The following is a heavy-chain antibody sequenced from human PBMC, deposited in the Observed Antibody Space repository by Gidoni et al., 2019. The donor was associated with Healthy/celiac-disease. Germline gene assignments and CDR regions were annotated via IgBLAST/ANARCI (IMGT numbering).Heavy chain of an antibody. Sequence: QVQLVESGGGVVQPGRSLRLSCAASGFTFSSYGMHWVRQAPGKGLEGVAVIWYDGSNKYYADSVKGRFTISRDNSKNTLYLQMNSLRAEDTAVYYCARASDSSGYSFDYWGQGTLVTVSS. CDR3: ARASDSSGYSFDY. CDR1: GFTFSSYG. D-gene: IGHD3-22*01. J-gene: IGHJ4*02. CDR2: IWYDGSNK. V-gene: IGHV3-33*01.